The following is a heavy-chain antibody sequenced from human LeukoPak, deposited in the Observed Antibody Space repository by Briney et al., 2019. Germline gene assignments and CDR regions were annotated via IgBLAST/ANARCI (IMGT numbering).Heavy chain of an antibody. CDR1: GFTVSSNY. CDR3: AKDQPAFDY. J-gene: IGHJ4*02. CDR2: IYLDGST. V-gene: IGHV3-66*01. Sequence: GGSLRLSCVVSGFTVSSNYMNWVRQAPGKGLEWVSVIYLDGSTYYADSVKGRSAISRDTSKNTLYLQMNSLRAEDTAVYYCAKDQPAFDYWGQGTLVTVSS. D-gene: IGHD2-2*01.